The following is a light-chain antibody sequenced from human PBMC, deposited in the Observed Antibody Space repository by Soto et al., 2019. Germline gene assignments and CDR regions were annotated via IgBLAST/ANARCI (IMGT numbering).Light chain of an antibody. Sequence: DIQVTQAPSSLSADVGDRVTITCRASQSLSDYLNWYQQKPGKAPNLLIHGASTLQSGVPSRFSGDGSGTEFTLTISSLQPEDFATCYCQQSYDVRLSFGGGTKV. J-gene: IGKJ4*01. V-gene: IGKV1-39*01. CDR2: GAS. CDR1: QSLSDY. CDR3: QQSYDVRLS.